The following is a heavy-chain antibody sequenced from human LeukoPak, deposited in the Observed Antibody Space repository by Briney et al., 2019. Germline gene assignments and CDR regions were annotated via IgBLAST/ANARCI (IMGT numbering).Heavy chain of an antibody. V-gene: IGHV4-59*01. CDR1: GGSISSYY. J-gene: IGHJ6*03. D-gene: IGHD4-17*01. CDR2: IYYSGST. Sequence: SETLSLTCTVSGGSISSYYWSWIRQSPGKGREWIGYIYYSGSTNYNPSLKSRVTISVDKSKNQFSLKLSSVTAADTAVYYCARGTYGDYVYYYYYMDVWGKGTTVTVSS. CDR3: ARGTYGDYVYYYYYMDV.